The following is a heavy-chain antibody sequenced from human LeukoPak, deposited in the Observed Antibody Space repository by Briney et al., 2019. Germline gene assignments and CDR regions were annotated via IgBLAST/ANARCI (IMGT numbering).Heavy chain of an antibody. V-gene: IGHV3-21*01. CDR2: ISSSSSYI. J-gene: IGHJ1*01. CDR3: ARDGGDGDYASAEYFQH. Sequence: GGSLRLSCAASGFTFSSYSMNWVRQAPGKGLEWVSSISSSSSYIYYADSVKGRFTISRDNAKNSLYLQMNSLRAEDTAVYYCARDGGDGDYASAEYFQHWGQGTLVTVSS. CDR1: GFTFSSYS. D-gene: IGHD4-17*01.